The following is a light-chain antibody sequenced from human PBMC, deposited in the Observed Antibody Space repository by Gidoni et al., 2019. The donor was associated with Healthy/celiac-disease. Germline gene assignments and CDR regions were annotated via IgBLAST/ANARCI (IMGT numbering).Light chain of an antibody. J-gene: IGKJ2*01. CDR2: GAS. V-gene: IGKV3-15*01. Sequence: EIVMTQSPATLSVSPGERATLSCRASQSVSSNLAWYQQKPGHAPRLLIYGASTRATGIPARFSGSWSGTEFTLTISSLQSEDFAVYYCQQYNNWPPYTFXQXTKLEIK. CDR1: QSVSSN. CDR3: QQYNNWPPYT.